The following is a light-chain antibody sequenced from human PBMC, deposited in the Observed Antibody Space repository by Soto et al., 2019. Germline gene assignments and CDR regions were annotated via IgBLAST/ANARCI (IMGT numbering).Light chain of an antibody. V-gene: IGKV3-11*01. CDR3: HHPMNSPWT. CDR1: QNVYRY. CDR2: DAS. Sequence: LKQSQIPRTLXXGARGALAXRASQNVYRYLAWYQQKPGQAPSLLISDASNRATGIPARFSGSRSGTDFTLTISSLEPEDFAVYYCHHPMNSPWTFAQGTKVDTK. J-gene: IGKJ1*01.